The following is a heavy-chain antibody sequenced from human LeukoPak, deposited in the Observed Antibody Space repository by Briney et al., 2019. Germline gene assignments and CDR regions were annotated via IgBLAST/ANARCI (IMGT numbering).Heavy chain of an antibody. CDR3: TTEGYGSGSYDH. Sequence: GGSLRLSCAASGFTFSDYYMSWIRQAPGKGLEWLGRIKSKSEGGTIYYAAPVKGRFTISRDDSKTTLYLQMNTLKTEDTAVYYCTTEGYGSGSYDHWGQGTLVTVSS. D-gene: IGHD3-10*01. V-gene: IGHV3-15*01. CDR1: GFTFSDYY. J-gene: IGHJ4*02. CDR2: IKSKSEGGTI.